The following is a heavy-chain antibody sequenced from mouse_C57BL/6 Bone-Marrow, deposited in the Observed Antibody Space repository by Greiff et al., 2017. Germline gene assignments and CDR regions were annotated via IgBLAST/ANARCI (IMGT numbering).Heavy chain of an antibody. CDR2: INTSNGGT. V-gene: IGHV1-53*01. Sequence: QVQLQQPGTELVKPGASVKLSCKASGYTFTSYWMHWVKQRPGQGLEWIGHINTSNGGTNYNEKFKSKATLTVDKSSSTAYMQLSSLTSEDSAVYYCARPIYYREGFAYWGQGTLVTVSA. D-gene: IGHD2-14*01. CDR3: ARPIYYREGFAY. CDR1: GYTFTSYW. J-gene: IGHJ3*01.